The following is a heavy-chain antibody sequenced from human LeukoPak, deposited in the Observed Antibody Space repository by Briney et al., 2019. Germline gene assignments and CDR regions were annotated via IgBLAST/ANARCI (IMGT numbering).Heavy chain of an antibody. Sequence: GGSLRLSCAASEFSVGSNYMTWVRQAPGKGLEWVSGISPSGDITYYADSVKGRFTISRDNSKNTVYLQMDSLRVEDTAVYYCARDGRWINYYDGSSPVWGQGIMVTVSS. CDR1: EFSVGSNY. CDR3: ARDGRWINYYDGSSPV. CDR2: ISPSGDIT. V-gene: IGHV3-66*01. J-gene: IGHJ4*02. D-gene: IGHD3-22*01.